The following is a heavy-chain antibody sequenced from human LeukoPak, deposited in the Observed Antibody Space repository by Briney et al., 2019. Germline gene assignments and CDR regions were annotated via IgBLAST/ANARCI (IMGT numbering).Heavy chain of an antibody. Sequence: GGSLRLSCVASGFTFSSYSMNWVRQAPGKGLEWVSYISSSSSTIYYADSVKGRFTISRDNAKNSLYLQMNSLRDEDTAVYYCARGGIAVVPAAPLYYYYGMDVWGQGTTVTVSS. D-gene: IGHD2-2*01. CDR2: ISSSSSTI. CDR3: ARGGIAVVPAAPLYYYYGMDV. J-gene: IGHJ6*02. CDR1: GFTFSSYS. V-gene: IGHV3-48*02.